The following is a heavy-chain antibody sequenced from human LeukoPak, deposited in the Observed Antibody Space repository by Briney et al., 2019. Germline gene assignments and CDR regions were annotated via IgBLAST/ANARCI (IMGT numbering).Heavy chain of an antibody. CDR2: MNPNSGNT. CDR3: AREDYYYDSSGYYYSWFDP. V-gene: IGHV1-8*01. D-gene: IGHD3-22*01. J-gene: IGHJ5*02. CDR1: GYTFTSYD. Sequence: ASVKVSCKASGYTFTSYDINWVRQATGQGLEWMGWMNPNSGNTGYAQKFQGRVTMTRNTSISTAYMELSSLRSEDTAVYYCAREDYYYDSSGYYYSWFDPWGQGTLVTVSS.